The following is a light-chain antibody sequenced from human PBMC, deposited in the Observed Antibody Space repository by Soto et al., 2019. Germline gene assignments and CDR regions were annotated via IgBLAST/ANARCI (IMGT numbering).Light chain of an antibody. CDR1: SYNIESNY. V-gene: IGLV1-47*01. CDR3: AAWDDSLSGVV. Sequence: QSVLTQPPSASGTPGQRVTISCSGNSYNIESNYVSWYQQLPGTAPKLLIHRNNQRPSGVPDRFSGSKSGISASLAMSGLRSEDEADYYCAAWDDSLSGVVFGGGTQLTVL. CDR2: RNN. J-gene: IGLJ2*01.